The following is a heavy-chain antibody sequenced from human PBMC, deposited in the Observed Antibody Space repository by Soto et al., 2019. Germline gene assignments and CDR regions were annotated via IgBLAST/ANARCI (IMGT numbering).Heavy chain of an antibody. V-gene: IGHV3-23*01. J-gene: IGHJ6*02. D-gene: IGHD6-13*01. CDR3: AKVPVEQQPPAGYYYYYGLDV. CDR1: GFTFSSYA. CDR2: ISGSGGST. Sequence: EVQLLESGGGLVQPGGSLRLSCAASGFTFSSYAMSWVRQAPGKGLEWVSAISGSGGSTYYADSVKGRFTISRDNSKNTLDLQMNSLRAEDTAVYYCAKVPVEQQPPAGYYYYYGLDVWGQGTTVTVSS.